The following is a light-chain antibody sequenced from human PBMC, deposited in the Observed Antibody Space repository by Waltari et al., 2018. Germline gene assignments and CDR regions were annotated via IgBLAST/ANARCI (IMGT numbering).Light chain of an antibody. CDR1: SGHSINI. V-gene: IGLV4-69*01. CDR3: ETGGHGTWV. Sequence: QLVLTQSPSASASLGASVKLTCTLSSGHSINIVAWLQQQPGKGPRFLMKVNSDGSHTKGDEIPDRFAGSSSGAERYLTISNVQSEDEAEYFCETGGHGTWVFGGGTKLNVL. CDR2: VNSDGSH. J-gene: IGLJ3*02.